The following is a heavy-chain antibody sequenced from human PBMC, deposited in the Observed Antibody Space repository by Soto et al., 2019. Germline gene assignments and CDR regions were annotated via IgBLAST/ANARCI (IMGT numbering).Heavy chain of an antibody. Sequence: SQTLSLTCAISGDSVSSNSAAWNWIRQSPSRGLEWLGRTYYRSKWYNDYAVSVKSRITINPDTSKNQFSLQLNSVTPEDTAVYYCARDYDFWSGYYTQYYYGMDVWGQGTTVTVSS. D-gene: IGHD3-3*01. V-gene: IGHV6-1*01. CDR1: GDSVSSNSAA. CDR2: TYYRSKWYN. J-gene: IGHJ6*02. CDR3: ARDYDFWSGYYTQYYYGMDV.